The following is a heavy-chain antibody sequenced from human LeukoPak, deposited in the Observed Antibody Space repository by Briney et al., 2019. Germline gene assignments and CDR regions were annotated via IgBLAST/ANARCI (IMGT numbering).Heavy chain of an antibody. CDR3: ARGWRIAYYMDV. Sequence: PSETLSLTCTVSGYSISSGYYWGWIRQPPGKGLEWIGYIYYSGSTNYNPSLKSRVTISVDTSKNQFSLKLSSVTAADTAVYYCARGWRIAYYMDVWGKGTTVTVSS. V-gene: IGHV4-61*01. J-gene: IGHJ6*03. D-gene: IGHD2-15*01. CDR1: GYSISSGYY. CDR2: IYYSGST.